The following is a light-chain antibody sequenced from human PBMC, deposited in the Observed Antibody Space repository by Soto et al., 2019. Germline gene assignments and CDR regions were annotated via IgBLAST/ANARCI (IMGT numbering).Light chain of an antibody. V-gene: IGLV1-51*01. J-gene: IGLJ1*01. Sequence: QSVLTQPPSVSAAPGQKVTISCSGSSSNIGGNSVSGYQQLPGTDPKLLIYDDNKRPSGIPDRFSGPKSGTSATLGITGFQTGDEADYYCGSWDSSLSAYVFGTGTKATVL. CDR2: DDN. CDR3: GSWDSSLSAYV. CDR1: SSNIGGNS.